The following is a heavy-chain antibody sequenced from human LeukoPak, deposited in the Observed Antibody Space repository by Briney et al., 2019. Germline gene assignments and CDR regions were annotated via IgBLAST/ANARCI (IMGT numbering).Heavy chain of an antibody. D-gene: IGHD2-8*01. Sequence: SETLSLPCAVSGSSISSDYYWGWVRQPPGKGLEWVGSIYHDETTYYNPSLKSRVTISLVTSKKQFSLMLASVTAADTAIYYCANADTEDFFDSWGQGILVTVSS. CDR1: GSSISSDYY. V-gene: IGHV4-38-2*01. CDR2: IYHDETT. CDR3: ANADTEDFFDS. J-gene: IGHJ4*02.